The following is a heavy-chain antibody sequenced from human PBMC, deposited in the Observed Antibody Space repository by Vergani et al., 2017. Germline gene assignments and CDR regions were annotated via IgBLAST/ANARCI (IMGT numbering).Heavy chain of an antibody. Sequence: QVQLVQSGAEVKKPGSSVKVSCKASGGTFSSYAISWVRQAPGQGLEWMGGIIPIFGTANYAQKFQGRVTITADESTSTAYMGLSSLRSEDTVVYYCARGEGYCSGGSCYFYGMDVWGQGTTVTVSS. J-gene: IGHJ6*02. CDR2: IIPIFGTA. CDR1: GGTFSSYA. V-gene: IGHV1-69*01. D-gene: IGHD2-15*01. CDR3: ARGEGYCSGGSCYFYGMDV.